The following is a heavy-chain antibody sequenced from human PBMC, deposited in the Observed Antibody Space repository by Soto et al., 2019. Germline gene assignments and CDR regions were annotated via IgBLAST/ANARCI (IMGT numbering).Heavy chain of an antibody. Sequence: QVQLQESGPGLVKPSQTLSLTCTVSGGSISSGGHYWSWIRQLPGEGLEWIGYIYSSGSTYYNPSLKSRVIISVDTSKTQFFLKLSSVTAADTAVYYCARGDYDSSGGGMDVWGQGTTVTVSS. D-gene: IGHD3-22*01. V-gene: IGHV4-31*03. CDR2: IYSSGST. CDR3: ARGDYDSSGGGMDV. CDR1: GGSISSGGHY. J-gene: IGHJ6*02.